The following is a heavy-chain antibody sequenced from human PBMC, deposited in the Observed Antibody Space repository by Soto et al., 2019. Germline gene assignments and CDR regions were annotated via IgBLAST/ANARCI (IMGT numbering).Heavy chain of an antibody. CDR1: GSTITAYG. CDR3: ASSSIAAAGPFDY. V-gene: IGHV1-18*01. D-gene: IGHD6-13*01. CDR2: ISSHNGNT. J-gene: IGHJ4*02. Sequence: QVQLVQSGDEVKQPGASVKVSCKASGSTITAYGISWVRQAPGQGLECMAWISSHNGNTYYAQNLQGRVTMTTDTSTSTAYMELRSLRSDDTAVYYCASSSIAAAGPFDYWGQGALVTVSS.